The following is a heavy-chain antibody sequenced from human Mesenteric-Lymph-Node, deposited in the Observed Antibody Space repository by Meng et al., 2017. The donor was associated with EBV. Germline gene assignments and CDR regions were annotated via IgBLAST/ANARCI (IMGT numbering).Heavy chain of an antibody. D-gene: IGHD3-16*02. CDR3: ARGPLAFGGVFVQF. CDR1: DDTFSSYS. Sequence: QGQLQQWGAGLLQPSETLSLTCAVYDDTFSSYSWTWIRQPPGKGLEWIGEINYGGSTNYSPSLKSRVTISLDTSNNQFSLKLTSVTAADTAVYYCARGPLAFGGVFVQFWGQGTLVTVSS. CDR2: INYGGST. V-gene: IGHV4-34*02. J-gene: IGHJ4*02.